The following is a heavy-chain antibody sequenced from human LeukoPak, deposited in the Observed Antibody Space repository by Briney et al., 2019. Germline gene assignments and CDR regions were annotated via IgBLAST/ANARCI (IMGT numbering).Heavy chain of an antibody. Sequence: GGSLRLSCAASGFTSSGSAMHWVRQASGKGLEWVGRIRSKANSYATAYAASVKGRFTISRDDSKNTAYLQMNSLKTEDTAVYYCTRHGAYYDSSGSVTDYWGQGTLVTVSS. CDR3: TRHGAYYDSSGSVTDY. D-gene: IGHD3-22*01. CDR2: IRSKANSYAT. J-gene: IGHJ4*02. V-gene: IGHV3-73*01. CDR1: GFTSSGSA.